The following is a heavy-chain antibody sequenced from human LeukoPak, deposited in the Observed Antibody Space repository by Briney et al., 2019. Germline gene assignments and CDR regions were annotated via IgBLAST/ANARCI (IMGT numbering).Heavy chain of an antibody. Sequence: PGGSLRLSCAASGFTFDDYGMSWVRQAPGKGLEWVSAISGSGGSTYYADSVKGRFTISRDNSKNTLYLQMNSLRAEDTAVYYCANSPAPPTRIAARPPNYWGQGTLVTVSS. D-gene: IGHD6-6*01. CDR3: ANSPAPPTRIAARPPNY. J-gene: IGHJ4*02. V-gene: IGHV3-23*01. CDR1: GFTFDDYG. CDR2: ISGSGGST.